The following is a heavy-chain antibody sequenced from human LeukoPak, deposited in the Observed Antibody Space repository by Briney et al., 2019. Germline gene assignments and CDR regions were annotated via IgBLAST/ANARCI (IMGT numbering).Heavy chain of an antibody. CDR3: ATHKLGYCSSTSCPRSWWFDP. Sequence: GGSLRLSCAASGFTFSSYAMHWVRQAPGKGLEWVAVIPYDGSNKYYADSVKGRFTISRDNSKNTLYLQMNSLRAEDTAVYYCATHKLGYCSSTSCPRSWWFDPWGQGTLVTVSS. CDR1: GFTFSSYA. J-gene: IGHJ5*02. CDR2: IPYDGSNK. V-gene: IGHV3-30-3*01. D-gene: IGHD2-2*01.